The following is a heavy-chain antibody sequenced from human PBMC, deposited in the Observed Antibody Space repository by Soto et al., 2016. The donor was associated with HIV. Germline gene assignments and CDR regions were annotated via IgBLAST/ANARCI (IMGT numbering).Heavy chain of an antibody. CDR1: GFIFSNAW. D-gene: IGHD1-1*01. CDR2: IKSKTDGGTT. V-gene: IGHV3-15*01. Sequence: EVQLVESGGGLVKPGGSLRLSCAASGFIFSNAWMSWVRQAPGKGLEWVGRIKSKTDGGTTDYAAPVKGRFTISRDDSKSTLYLQMNSLKTEDTAVYYCTPDPNSWNNFDYWGQGTLVTVSS. J-gene: IGHJ4*02. CDR3: TPDPNSWNNFDY.